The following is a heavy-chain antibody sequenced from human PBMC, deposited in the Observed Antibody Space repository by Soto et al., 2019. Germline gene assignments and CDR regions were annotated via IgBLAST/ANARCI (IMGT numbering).Heavy chain of an antibody. CDR3: ARLQTPAYYDSGEFDP. CDR2: IYYSGST. D-gene: IGHD3-22*01. Sequence: PXASLSLTFTVCGGSISSSSDYWGWIHQPPGKGLEWIGSIYYSGSTYYNPSLKSRVTISVDTSKNQFSLKLSSVTAADTAVYYRARLQTPAYYDSGEFDPCGQGTLVTVSS. CDR1: GGSISSSSDY. J-gene: IGHJ5*02. V-gene: IGHV4-39*01.